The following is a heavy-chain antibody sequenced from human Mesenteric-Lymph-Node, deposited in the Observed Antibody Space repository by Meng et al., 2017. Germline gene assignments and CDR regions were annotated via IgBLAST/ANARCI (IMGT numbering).Heavy chain of an antibody. D-gene: IGHD3-10*01. CDR3: AREGRGTMDYFDY. CDR1: GFTFSSYW. V-gene: IGHV3-7*01. CDR2: IKQDGSEK. Sequence: GGSLRLSCAASGFTFSSYWMSWVRQAPGKGLEWVANIKQDGSEKYYVDSVKGRFTISRDNAKNSLYLQMNSLRAEDTAVYYCAREGRGTMDYFDYWGQGTLVTVSS. J-gene: IGHJ4*02.